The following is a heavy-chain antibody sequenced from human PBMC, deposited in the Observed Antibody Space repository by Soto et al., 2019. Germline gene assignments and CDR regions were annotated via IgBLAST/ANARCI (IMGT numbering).Heavy chain of an antibody. CDR1: GGTFSSYA. CDR3: ARQLLWFGELSNYYYYGMDV. J-gene: IGHJ6*02. D-gene: IGHD3-10*01. Sequence: QVQLVQSGAEVKKPGSSVKVSCKASGGTFSSYAISWVRQAPGQGLEWMGGIIPIFGTANYAQKFQGRVTITADESTSTAYMELGSLRSEDTAVYYCARQLLWFGELSNYYYYGMDVWGQGTTVTVSS. V-gene: IGHV1-69*12. CDR2: IIPIFGTA.